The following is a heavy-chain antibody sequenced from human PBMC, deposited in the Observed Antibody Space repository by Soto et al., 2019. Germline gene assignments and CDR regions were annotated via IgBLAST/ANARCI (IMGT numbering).Heavy chain of an antibody. CDR3: ARDYHGHDYGDSYGMDV. D-gene: IGHD4-17*01. V-gene: IGHV4-31*03. Sequence: SETLSLTCTVSGGSISSGGYYWSWIRQHPGKGLEWIGYIYYSGSTYYNPSLKSRVTISVDTSKNQFSLKLSSVTAADTAVYYCARDYHGHDYGDSYGMDVWGQGTTVTLSS. CDR1: GGSISSGGYY. CDR2: IYYSGST. J-gene: IGHJ6*02.